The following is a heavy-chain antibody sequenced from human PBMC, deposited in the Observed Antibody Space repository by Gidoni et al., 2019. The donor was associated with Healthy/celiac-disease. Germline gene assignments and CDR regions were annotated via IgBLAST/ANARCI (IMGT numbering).Heavy chain of an antibody. J-gene: IGHJ6*02. CDR1: GFTSSSYA. V-gene: IGHV3-30-3*01. Sequence: QVQLVESGGGVVQPGRSLRLSCAASGFTSSSYAMHWVRQAPGKGLEWVAVISYDGSNKYYADSVEGRFTISRDNSKNTQYLQMNSLGAEVTAGYYCARAYAEGMDVWGQGTTVTVSS. CDR2: ISYDGSNK. CDR3: ARAYAEGMDV.